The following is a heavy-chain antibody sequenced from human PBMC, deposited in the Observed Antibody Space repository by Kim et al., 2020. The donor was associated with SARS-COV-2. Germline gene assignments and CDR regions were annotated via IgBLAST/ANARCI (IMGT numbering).Heavy chain of an antibody. D-gene: IGHD4-4*01. CDR3: ARLTVTTDSDYFDY. Sequence: DSVKGRFTISRDNAKNSLYLQMNSLRAEDTAVYYCARLTVTTDSDYFDYWGQGTLVTVSS. V-gene: IGHV3-7*01. J-gene: IGHJ4*02.